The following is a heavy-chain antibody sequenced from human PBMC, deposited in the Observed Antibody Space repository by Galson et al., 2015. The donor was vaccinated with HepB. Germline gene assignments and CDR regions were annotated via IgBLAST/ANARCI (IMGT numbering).Heavy chain of an antibody. D-gene: IGHD1-7*01. CDR1: GYSFSNYG. CDR3: ARDSRLELRLNNYFSYGMDV. Sequence: SVKVSCKASGYSFSNYGLSWTRQAPGPGLEWLGWFSGYDGSTNYAQKFQGRGTMTADASTGTAYLELRNLRSDDTAVYYCARDSRLELRLNNYFSYGMDVWGQGSAVTVSS. V-gene: IGHV1-18*01. CDR2: FSGYDGST. J-gene: IGHJ6*02.